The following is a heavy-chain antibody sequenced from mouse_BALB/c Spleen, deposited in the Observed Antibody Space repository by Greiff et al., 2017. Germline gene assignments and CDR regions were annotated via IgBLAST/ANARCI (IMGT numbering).Heavy chain of an antibody. CDR3: ARHGYYDYAMDY. J-gene: IGHJ4*01. D-gene: IGHD2-4*01. CDR2: ISSGGGST. CDR1: GFAFSSYD. V-gene: IGHV5-12-1*01. Sequence: VQVVESGGGLVKPGGSLKLSCAASGFAFSSYDMSWVRQTPEKRLEWVAYISSGGGSTYYPDTVKGRFTISRDNAKNTLYLQMSSLKSEDTAMYYCARHGYYDYAMDYWGQGTSVTVSS.